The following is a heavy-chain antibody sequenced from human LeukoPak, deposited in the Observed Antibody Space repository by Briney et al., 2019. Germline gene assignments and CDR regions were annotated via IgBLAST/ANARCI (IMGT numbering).Heavy chain of an antibody. J-gene: IGHJ3*02. D-gene: IGHD3-22*01. V-gene: IGHV1-69*13. CDR1: GYTFTSYG. CDR2: IIPIFGTA. Sequence: SVKVSCKASGYTFTSYGISWVRQAPGQGLEWMGGIIPIFGTANYAQKFQGRVTITADESTSTAYMELSSLRSEDTAVYYCASYLDSRNYYDSSGYYSALIWGQGTMVTVSS. CDR3: ASYLDSRNYYDSSGYYSALI.